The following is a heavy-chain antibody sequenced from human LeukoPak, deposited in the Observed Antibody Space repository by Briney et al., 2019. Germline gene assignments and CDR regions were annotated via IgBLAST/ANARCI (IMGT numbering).Heavy chain of an antibody. J-gene: IGHJ6*03. CDR2: ISAYNGNT. D-gene: IGHD6-6*01. V-gene: IGHV1-18*01. CDR3: ARLGDIAARPVDNYHYYYMDV. CDR1: GYTSTSYG. Sequence: ASVKVSCKASGYTSTSYGISWVRQAPGQGLEWMGWISAYNGNTNYAQKLQGRVTMTTDTSTSTAYMELRSLRSDDTAVYYCARLGDIAARPVDNYHYYYMDVWGKGTTVTVSS.